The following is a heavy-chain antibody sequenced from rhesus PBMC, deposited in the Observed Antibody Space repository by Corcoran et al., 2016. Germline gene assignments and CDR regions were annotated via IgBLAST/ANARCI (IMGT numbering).Heavy chain of an antibody. CDR1: GGSISDDYY. CDR3: ARSDQYCTSTTCYAAGGDAFDF. V-gene: IGHV4-106*01. J-gene: IGHJ3*01. D-gene: IGHD2-2*01. CDR2: IYDSGEDT. Sequence: QVQLQESGPGLVKPSETLSLTCAVSGGSISDDYYWSWIRQPPGKGLEWIGSIYDSGEDTNYNPSLKNRGPIAIVTSKNQFSLDLSSVAAADTAVYYCARSDQYCTSTTCYAAGGDAFDFWGQGLRVTVSS.